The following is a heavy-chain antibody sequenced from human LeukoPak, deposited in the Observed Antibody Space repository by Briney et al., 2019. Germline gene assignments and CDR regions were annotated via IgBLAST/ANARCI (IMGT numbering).Heavy chain of an antibody. D-gene: IGHD1-14*01. V-gene: IGHV4-59*01. CDR3: AKDISRSLRHAFDI. J-gene: IGHJ3*02. CDR1: GGSMSNYY. Sequence: PSETLSLTCTVSGGSMSNYYWSWIRQPPGKGLEWIGYISYSGSTNYNPSLKSRVTISVDTSKNQFSLKLSSVTAADTALYYCAKDISRSLRHAFDIWGQGTVVTVSS. CDR2: ISYSGST.